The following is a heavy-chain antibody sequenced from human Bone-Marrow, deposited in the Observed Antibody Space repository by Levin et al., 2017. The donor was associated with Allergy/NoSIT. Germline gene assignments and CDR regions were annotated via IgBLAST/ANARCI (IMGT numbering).Heavy chain of an antibody. V-gene: IGHV3-30*03. CDR3: ARAAGNYRHDFDS. J-gene: IGHJ4*02. CDR1: ELTFDNHG. CDR2: VGYDGDTE. D-gene: IGHD1-7*01. Sequence: GGSLRLSCVGSELTFDNHGIHWVRQAPGKGLEWVSVVGYDGDTEHYADSVKGRFTVSRDNSKNTVYLQMSSLRPEDTAVYYGARAAGNYRHDFDSWGRGIVLTVSS.